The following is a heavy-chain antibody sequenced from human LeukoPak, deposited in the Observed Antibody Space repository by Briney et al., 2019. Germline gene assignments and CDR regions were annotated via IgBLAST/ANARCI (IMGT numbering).Heavy chain of an antibody. CDR3: ARGIPYYYDSSGYYYFDY. CDR2: IYYSGST. Sequence: SQTLSLTCTVSGGSISSGGYYWSWIRQHPGKGLEWIGYIYYSGSTYYNPSLKSRVTVSVDTSKNQFSLKLSSVTAVDTAVYYCARGIPYYYDSSGYYYFDYWGQGTLVTVSS. V-gene: IGHV4-31*03. J-gene: IGHJ4*02. D-gene: IGHD3-22*01. CDR1: GGSISSGGYY.